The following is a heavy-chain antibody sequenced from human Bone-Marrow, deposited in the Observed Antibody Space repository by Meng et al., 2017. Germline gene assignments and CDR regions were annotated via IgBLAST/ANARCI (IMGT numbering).Heavy chain of an antibody. J-gene: IGHJ4*02. Sequence: SETLSLTCAVSNYSIISNFYWGWIRQPPGRGLEWLGCLFHSGNTFHSSSLRSRVTIAVDTSKNQISLKLRSVTAADTAVYYCARFDYYDSTVDSWGQGTQV. D-gene: IGHD3-22*01. CDR3: ARFDYYDSTVDS. V-gene: IGHV4-38-2*01. CDR1: NYSIISNFY. CDR2: LFHSGNT.